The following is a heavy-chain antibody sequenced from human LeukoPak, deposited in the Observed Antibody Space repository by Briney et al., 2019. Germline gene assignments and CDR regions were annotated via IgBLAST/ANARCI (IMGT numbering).Heavy chain of an antibody. CDR1: GYTFISSSYD. Sequence: ASVKVSCKASGYTFISSSYDINWVRQAIGQGPEWMGWINPKSGKAGYAQKFQARVTMTQDTYEDTAYMELSSLRSEDTAVYYCATDGIPGATTTLDYWGQGTLVTVSS. V-gene: IGHV1-8*01. CDR2: INPKSGKA. D-gene: IGHD1-26*01. CDR3: ATDGIPGATTTLDY. J-gene: IGHJ4*02.